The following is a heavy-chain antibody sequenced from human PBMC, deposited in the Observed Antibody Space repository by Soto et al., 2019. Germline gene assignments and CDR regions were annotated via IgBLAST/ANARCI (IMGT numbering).Heavy chain of an antibody. Sequence: ASVKVSCKASGYTFTGYYMHWVRQAPGQGLEWMGWINPNSGGTNYAQKFQGWVTMTRDTSISTAYMELSRLRSDDTAVYYCARDRNFCSSTSCYPAGYYGMDVWGQGTTVTVSS. J-gene: IGHJ6*02. CDR1: GYTFTGYY. CDR2: INPNSGGT. D-gene: IGHD2-2*01. CDR3: ARDRNFCSSTSCYPAGYYGMDV. V-gene: IGHV1-2*04.